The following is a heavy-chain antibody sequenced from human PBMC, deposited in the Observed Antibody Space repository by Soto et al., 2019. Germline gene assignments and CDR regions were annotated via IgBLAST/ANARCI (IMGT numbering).Heavy chain of an antibody. D-gene: IGHD2-2*01. CDR3: ARDEDCISTSCYVNYYYGMDV. CDR2: INAGNGNT. V-gene: IGHV1-3*01. Sequence: GASVKVSCKASGYTFTSYAMHWVRQAPGQRLEWMGWINAGNGNTKYSQKFQGRVTITRDTSASTAYMELSSLRSEDTAVYYCARDEDCISTSCYVNYYYGMDVWGQGTTVTVSS. J-gene: IGHJ6*02. CDR1: GYTFTSYA.